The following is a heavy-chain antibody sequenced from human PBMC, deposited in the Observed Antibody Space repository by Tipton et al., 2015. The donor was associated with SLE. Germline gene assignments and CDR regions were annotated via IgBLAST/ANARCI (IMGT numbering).Heavy chain of an antibody. CDR2: IYTSGST. V-gene: IGHV4-61*02. CDR3: ARLGGWELHVFDY. CDR1: GGSISSGSYY. Sequence: TLSLTCTVSGGSISSGSYYWSWIRQPAGKGLEWIGRIYTSGSTNYNPSLKSRVTMSVDTSKNQFSLKLSSVTAADTAVYYCARLGGWELHVFDYWGQGTLVTVSS. J-gene: IGHJ4*02. D-gene: IGHD1-26*01.